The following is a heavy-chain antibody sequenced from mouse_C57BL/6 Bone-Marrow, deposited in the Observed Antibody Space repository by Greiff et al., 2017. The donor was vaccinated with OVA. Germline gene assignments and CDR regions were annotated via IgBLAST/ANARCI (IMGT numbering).Heavy chain of an antibody. CDR3: ARNYGSRYYAMDY. CDR2: IWSGGST. V-gene: IGHV2-2*01. Sequence: VQVVESGPGLVQPSQSLSITCTVSGFSLTSYGVHWVRQSPGKGLEWLGVIWSGGSTDYNAAFISRLSISKDNSKSQVFFKMNSLQADDTAIYYCARNYGSRYYAMDYWGQGTSVTVSS. J-gene: IGHJ4*01. CDR1: GFSLTSYG. D-gene: IGHD1-1*01.